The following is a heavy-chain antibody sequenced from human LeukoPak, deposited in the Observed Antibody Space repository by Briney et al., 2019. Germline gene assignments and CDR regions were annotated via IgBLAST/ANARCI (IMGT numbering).Heavy chain of an antibody. CDR2: TYYRSKWYY. CDR1: GDSVSSNSAA. V-gene: IGHV6-1*01. Sequence: SQTLSLTCAISGDSVSSNSAAWNWIRQSPSRGLEWLGRTYYRSKWYYYYGEGVKSRITISPDTSKNQFSLQLNSVTPEDTAVYYCARGNSGFLGPWGQGTLVTVSS. D-gene: IGHD6-19*01. CDR3: ARGNSGFLGP. J-gene: IGHJ5*02.